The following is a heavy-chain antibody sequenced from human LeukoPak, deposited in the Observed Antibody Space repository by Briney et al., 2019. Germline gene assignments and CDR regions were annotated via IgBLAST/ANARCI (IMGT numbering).Heavy chain of an antibody. D-gene: IGHD3-10*01. CDR3: ARDRNLYYYGSGSYVPPRYYFDY. Sequence: GGALRLSFAASGFTFSSYAMSWGRHAPGKRLEWVSAMSGSGGSTYYADSVKGRFTISRDNSKNTLYLQMNSLRAEDTAVYYCARDRNLYYYGSGSYVPPRYYFDYWGQGTLVTVSS. CDR2: MSGSGGST. V-gene: IGHV3-23*01. J-gene: IGHJ4*02. CDR1: GFTFSSYA.